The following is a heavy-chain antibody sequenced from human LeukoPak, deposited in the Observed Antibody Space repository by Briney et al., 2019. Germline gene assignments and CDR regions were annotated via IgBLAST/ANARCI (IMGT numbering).Heavy chain of an antibody. CDR1: GFIVSNYW. Sequence: GGSLRLSCAASGFIVSNYWMSWVRQAPGKGLEWVASINEGGSETFHVDSVKGRFTISRDSAKNSLYLQVNSLRAEDTAVYYCVRDSDRRSDCWGQGTLVAVSS. D-gene: IGHD3-22*01. CDR3: VRDSDRRSDC. CDR2: INEGGSET. V-gene: IGHV3-7*03. J-gene: IGHJ4*02.